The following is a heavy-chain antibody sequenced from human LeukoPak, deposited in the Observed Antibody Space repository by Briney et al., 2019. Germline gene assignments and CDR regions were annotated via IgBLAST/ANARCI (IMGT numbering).Heavy chain of an antibody. CDR3: AREMVNLSCGGDCYNAFDI. CDR1: GFTFSSYS. D-gene: IGHD2-21*02. V-gene: IGHV3-21*01. CDR2: ISSSSSYI. Sequence: GGSLRLSCAASGFTFSSYSMNWVRQAPGKGLEWVSSISSSSSYIYYADSVKGRFTISRDNAKNSLYLQMNSLRAEDTAVYYCAREMVNLSCGGDCYNAFDIWGQGTMVTVSS. J-gene: IGHJ3*02.